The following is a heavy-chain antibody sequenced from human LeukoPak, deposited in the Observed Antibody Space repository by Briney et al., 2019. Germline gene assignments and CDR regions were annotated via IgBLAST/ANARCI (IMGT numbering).Heavy chain of an antibody. CDR1: GFTFSSYS. CDR3: ARSPMGLNYYDSSGLFDY. V-gene: IGHV3-48*04. Sequence: PGGSLRLSCAASGFTFSSYSMNWVRQAPGKGLEWVSYISSSSSTIYYADSVKGRFTISRDNAKNSLYLQMNSLRAEDTAVYYCARSPMGLNYYDSSGLFDYWGQGTLVTVSS. CDR2: ISSSSSTI. D-gene: IGHD3-22*01. J-gene: IGHJ4*02.